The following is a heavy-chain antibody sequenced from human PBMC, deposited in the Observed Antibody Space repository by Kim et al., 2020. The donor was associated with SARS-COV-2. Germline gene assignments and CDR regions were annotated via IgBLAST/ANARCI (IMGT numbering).Heavy chain of an antibody. Sequence: GGSLRLSCAASGFTFSSYGMHWVRQAPGKGLEWVAVIWYDGSNKYYADSVKGRFTISRDNSKNTLYLQMNSLRAEDTAVYYCAREKRVNVLLWFGDLDYWGQGTLVTVSS. D-gene: IGHD3-10*01. CDR1: GFTFSSYG. CDR3: AREKRVNVLLWFGDLDY. V-gene: IGHV3-33*01. CDR2: IWYDGSNK. J-gene: IGHJ4*02.